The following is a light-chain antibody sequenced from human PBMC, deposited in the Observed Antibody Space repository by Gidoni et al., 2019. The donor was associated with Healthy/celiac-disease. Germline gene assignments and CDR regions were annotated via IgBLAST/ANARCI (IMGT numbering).Light chain of an antibody. CDR3: QQSYSTPRT. Sequence: DIQMTQSPSSLSASVGDRVTITCRASQSSSSSLNWYQQKPGKAHKLLIYAASSLQRGVPSRFSGSGSGTDFTLTISSLQPEDFATYYCQQSYSTPRTFGQGTKVEIK. J-gene: IGKJ1*01. CDR1: QSSSSS. V-gene: IGKV1-39*01. CDR2: AAS.